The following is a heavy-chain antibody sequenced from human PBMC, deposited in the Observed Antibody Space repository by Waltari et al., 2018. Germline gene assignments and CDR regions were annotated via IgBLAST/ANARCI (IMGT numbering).Heavy chain of an antibody. CDR3: AKHLPVGATSRGPYYFDY. CDR1: GFPFSSYA. J-gene: IGHJ4*02. Sequence: EVQLLESGGGLVQPGGSLRLSCAASGFPFSSYAMSWVRQAPGKGLEWVSAIRGSGGSTYYADSVKGRFTISRDNSKNTLYLQMNSLRAEDTAVYYCAKHLPVGATSRGPYYFDYWGQGTLVTVSS. V-gene: IGHV3-23*01. CDR2: IRGSGGST. D-gene: IGHD1-26*01.